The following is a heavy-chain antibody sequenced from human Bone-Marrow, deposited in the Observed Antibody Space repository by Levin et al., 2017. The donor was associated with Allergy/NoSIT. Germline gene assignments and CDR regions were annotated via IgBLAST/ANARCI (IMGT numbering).Heavy chain of an antibody. CDR3: ARGSPSYGYENDY. Sequence: GGSLRLSCAASGFTFSSYSMNWVRQAPGKGLEWVSSISSSSSYIYYADSVKGRFTISRDNAKNSLYLQMNSLRAEDTAVYYCARGSPSYGYENDYWGQGTLVTVSS. D-gene: IGHD5-18*01. V-gene: IGHV3-21*01. CDR1: GFTFSSYS. CDR2: ISSSSSYI. J-gene: IGHJ4*02.